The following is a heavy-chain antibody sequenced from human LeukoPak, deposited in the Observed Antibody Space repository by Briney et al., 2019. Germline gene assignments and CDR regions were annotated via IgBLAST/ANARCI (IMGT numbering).Heavy chain of an antibody. J-gene: IGHJ4*02. CDR1: GFTFDDYA. CDR2: ISWNSGSI. CDR3: AKDKSRYCSSTSCYPYYFDY. D-gene: IGHD2-2*01. Sequence: PRGSLRLSCAASGFTFDDYAMHWVRQAPGKGLEWVSGISWNSGSIGYADSVKGRFTISRDNAKNSLYLQMNSLRVEDMALYYCAKDKSRYCSSTSCYPYYFDYWGQGTLVTVSS. V-gene: IGHV3-9*03.